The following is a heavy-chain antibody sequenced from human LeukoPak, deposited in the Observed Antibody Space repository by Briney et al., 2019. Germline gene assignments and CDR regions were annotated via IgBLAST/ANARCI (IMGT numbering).Heavy chain of an antibody. D-gene: IGHD2-21*02. J-gene: IGHJ6*02. CDR1: GFTFSSYA. CDR2: ISGSGGST. CDR3: AKAAYCDGDCDFPQASYGMDV. Sequence: GGSLRLSCAASGFTFSSYAMSWVRQAPGKGLEWVSAISGSGGSTYYADSVKGRFTISRDNSKNTLYLQMNSLRAEDTAVYYCAKAAYCDGDCDFPQASYGMDVWGQGTTVTVSS. V-gene: IGHV3-23*01.